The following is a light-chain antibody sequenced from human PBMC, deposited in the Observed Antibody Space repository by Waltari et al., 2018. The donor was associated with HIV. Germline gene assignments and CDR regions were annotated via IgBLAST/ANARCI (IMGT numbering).Light chain of an antibody. CDR1: SPNIGAGYD. CDR2: GNT. Sequence: QSVLTQPPSVSGAPGQRVTISCTGSSPNIGAGYDVHWYQLLPGTAPKLLIYGNTNRPSGVSDRFSGSKSGTSASLAITGLQAEDEADYYCQSYDSRQSGFWVFGGGTTLTVL. V-gene: IGLV1-40*01. J-gene: IGLJ3*02. CDR3: QSYDSRQSGFWV.